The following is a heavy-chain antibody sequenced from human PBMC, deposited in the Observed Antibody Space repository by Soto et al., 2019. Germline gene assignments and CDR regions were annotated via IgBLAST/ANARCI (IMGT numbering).Heavy chain of an antibody. CDR1: GFTFSSNS. D-gene: IGHD3-10*01. CDR3: SKWSGFGDA. Sequence: GGSLRLSCVASGFTFSSNSMTWVRQAPGKGLEWISGISIRSDITFYADAVKGRFTISRDNSKNTVYLQMDNLRDEDTATYFCSKWSGFGDAWGQGTLVTVSS. CDR2: ISIRSDIT. V-gene: IGHV3-23*01. J-gene: IGHJ5*02.